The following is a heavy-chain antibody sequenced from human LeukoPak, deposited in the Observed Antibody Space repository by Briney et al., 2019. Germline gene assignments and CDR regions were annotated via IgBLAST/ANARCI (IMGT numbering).Heavy chain of an antibody. CDR2: ISSSSSYI. V-gene: IGHV3-21*01. CDR1: GFTFSSYS. J-gene: IGHJ4*02. CDR3: ARDWGSWDFDY. Sequence: GGSLRLSCAASGFTFSSYSMNWVRRAPGKGLEWVSSISSSSSYIYYADSVKGRFTISRDNAKNSLYLQMNSLRAEDTAVYYCARDWGSWDFDYWGQGTLVTVSS. D-gene: IGHD6-13*01.